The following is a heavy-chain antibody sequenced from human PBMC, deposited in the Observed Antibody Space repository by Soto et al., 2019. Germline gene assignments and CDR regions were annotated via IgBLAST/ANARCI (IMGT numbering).Heavy chain of an antibody. CDR3: ARGVYGDYGIE. Sequence: SETLSLTCTVSGGSISRYFWSWIRQPPGKGLEWIGHIYYSGSTNYNPSLKSRVTISVDTSKNQFSLKLSSVTAADTAVYYCARGVYGDYGIEWGQGTLVTVSS. CDR1: GGSISRYF. V-gene: IGHV4-59*01. CDR2: IYYSGST. D-gene: IGHD4-17*01. J-gene: IGHJ4*02.